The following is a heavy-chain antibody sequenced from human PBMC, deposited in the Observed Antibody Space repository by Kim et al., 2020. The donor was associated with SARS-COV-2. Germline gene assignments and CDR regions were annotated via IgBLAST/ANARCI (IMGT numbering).Heavy chain of an antibody. CDR3: ARGVFGYCSGGSCYSFDY. V-gene: IGHV5-51*01. CDR2: IYPGDSDT. J-gene: IGHJ4*02. CDR1: GYSFTSYW. Sequence: GESLKISCKGSGYSFTSYWIGWVRQMPGKGLEWMGIIYPGDSDTRYSTSFQGQVTISADKSISTAYLQWSSLKASDTAMYYWARGVFGYCSGGSCYSFDYWGQGTLVTVSS. D-gene: IGHD2-15*01.